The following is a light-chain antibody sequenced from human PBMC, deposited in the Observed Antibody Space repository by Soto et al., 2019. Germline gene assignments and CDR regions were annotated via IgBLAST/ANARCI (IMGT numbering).Light chain of an antibody. J-gene: IGLJ2*01. CDR2: KNN. V-gene: IGLV1-47*01. CDR1: SSNIGSNY. Sequence: QPVLTQPPSASGTPGQRVTISCSGRSSNIGSNYVYWYQQFPGTAPKLLIYKNNERPSGVPDRFSGSKSGTSASLAISGLRSEDEADYYCATWDDSLNSPLFGGGTKVTVL. CDR3: ATWDDSLNSPL.